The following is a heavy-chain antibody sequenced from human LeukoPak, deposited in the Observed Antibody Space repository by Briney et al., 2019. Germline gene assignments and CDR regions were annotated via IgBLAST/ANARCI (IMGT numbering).Heavy chain of an antibody. Sequence: GGSLRLSCAASGFTFSSYSMNWVRQAPGKGLEWVSYISSSSSTIYYADSVKGRFTISRDNAKNSLYLQMNSLRAEDTAVYYCARETYYYDSSGYWDLWGQGTTVTVSS. CDR3: ARETYYYDSSGYWDL. CDR1: GFTFSSYS. V-gene: IGHV3-48*04. D-gene: IGHD3-22*01. J-gene: IGHJ6*02. CDR2: ISSSSSTI.